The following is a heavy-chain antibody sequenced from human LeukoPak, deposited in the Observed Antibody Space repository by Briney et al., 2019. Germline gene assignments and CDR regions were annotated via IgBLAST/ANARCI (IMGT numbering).Heavy chain of an antibody. CDR2: IYPGDSDT. Sequence: ISXXXSGXXXXSYWIGWVRQMPGKGLEWMGIIYPGDSDTRYSPSFQGQVTISADKSISTAYLQWSSLKASDTAMYYCARPSGSYYGFDYWGQGTLVTVSS. V-gene: IGHV5-51*01. D-gene: IGHD1-26*01. CDR3: ARPSGSYYGFDY. CDR1: GXXXXSYW. J-gene: IGHJ4*02.